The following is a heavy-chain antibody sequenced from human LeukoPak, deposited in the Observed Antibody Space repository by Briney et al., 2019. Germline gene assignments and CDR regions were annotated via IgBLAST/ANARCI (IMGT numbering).Heavy chain of an antibody. V-gene: IGHV3-48*04. J-gene: IGHJ4*02. CDR1: GFTFSSYS. D-gene: IGHD3-16*01. Sequence: GGSLRLSCAASGFTFSSYSMNWVRQAPGKGLEWVSYISSSSSTIYYADSVKGRFAISRDNAKNSLYLQMNSLRAEDTAVYYCARVDLLSFTAFDYWGQGTLVTVSS. CDR2: ISSSSSTI. CDR3: ARVDLLSFTAFDY.